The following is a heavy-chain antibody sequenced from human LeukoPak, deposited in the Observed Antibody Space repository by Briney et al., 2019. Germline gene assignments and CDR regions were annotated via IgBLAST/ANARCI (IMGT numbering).Heavy chain of an antibody. Sequence: GGSLRLSCAATGLSVSSNFMSWVRQAPGKGLEWVSVIYGGGSTYYADSVKGRFTISRDNSKNTLYLQMNSLRAEDTAVYYCAKAIEFDWFQTFDYWGQGALVTVSS. CDR1: GLSVSSNF. J-gene: IGHJ4*02. CDR3: AKAIEFDWFQTFDY. V-gene: IGHV3-53*01. CDR2: IYGGGST. D-gene: IGHD3-9*01.